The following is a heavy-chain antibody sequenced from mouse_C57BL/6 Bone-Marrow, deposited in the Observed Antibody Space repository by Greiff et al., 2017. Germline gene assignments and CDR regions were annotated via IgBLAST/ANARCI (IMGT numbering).Heavy chain of an antibody. J-gene: IGHJ2*01. CDR2: INPSSGYT. V-gene: IGHV1-4*01. D-gene: IGHD2-1*01. Sequence: VKLQESGAELAGPGASVTISCKASGYTFTSYTMHWVKQRPGQGLEWIGYINPSSGYTKYNQKFKDKATLTSDKSSSTAYMQLSSLTSEDSAFYYCARRGEHYGNFLDYWGQGTTLTVSS. CDR1: GYTFTSYT. CDR3: ARRGEHYGNFLDY.